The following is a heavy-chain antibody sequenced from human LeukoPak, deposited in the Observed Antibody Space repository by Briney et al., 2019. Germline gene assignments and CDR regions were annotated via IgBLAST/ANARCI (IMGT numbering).Heavy chain of an antibody. CDR1: GGSISSYY. D-gene: IGHD3-10*01. J-gene: IGHJ3*02. V-gene: IGHV4-4*07. CDR3: ARDPVLLWFGEQEYAFDI. CDR2: IYTSGST. Sequence: SETLSLTCTVSGGSISSYYWSWIRQPAGKGLEWIGRIYTSGSTNYNPSLKSRVTMSVDTSKNQFSLKLSSVTAAHTAVYYCARDPVLLWFGEQEYAFDIWGQGTMVPVSS.